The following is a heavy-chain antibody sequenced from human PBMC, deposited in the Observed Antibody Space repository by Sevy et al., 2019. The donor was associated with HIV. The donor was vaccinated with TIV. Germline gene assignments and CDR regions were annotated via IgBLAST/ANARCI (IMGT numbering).Heavy chain of an antibody. Sequence: ASVKVSCKASGYTFTGYYMHWVRRAPGQGPEWMGWINPNSGGTNYAQKFQGRVTMTRDTSISTAYMELSRLRSDDTAVYYCARWIQLWFGAFDIWGQGTMVTVSS. D-gene: IGHD5-18*01. CDR3: ARWIQLWFGAFDI. V-gene: IGHV1-2*02. CDR2: INPNSGGT. CDR1: GYTFTGYY. J-gene: IGHJ3*02.